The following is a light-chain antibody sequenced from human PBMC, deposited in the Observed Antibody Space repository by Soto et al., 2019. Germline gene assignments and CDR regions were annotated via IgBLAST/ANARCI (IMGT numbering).Light chain of an antibody. J-gene: IGKJ2*01. V-gene: IGKV1-5*01. CDR1: QSISNW. CDR2: GAS. Sequence: DIQMTQSPSTLPASVGDRVTITCRTSQSISNWLAWYQQKPGKAPKLLISGASSLESGVPSRFSGSGSGTEFTLTISSLQPDDFATYYCQQYDSYSYTFGQGTKVDIK. CDR3: QQYDSYSYT.